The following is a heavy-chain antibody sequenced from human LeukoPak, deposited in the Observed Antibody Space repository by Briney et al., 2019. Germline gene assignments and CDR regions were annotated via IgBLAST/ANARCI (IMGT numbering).Heavy chain of an antibody. CDR3: AREATDYDFWSGYPKADY. CDR1: GGPFSGYY. V-gene: IGHV4-34*01. J-gene: IGHJ4*02. Sequence: PSETLSLTCAVYGGPFSGYYWSWIRQPPGKGLEWIGEINHSGSTNYNPSLKSRVTISVDTSKNQFSLKLSSVTAADTAVYYCAREATDYDFWSGYPKADYWGQGTLVTVSS. CDR2: INHSGST. D-gene: IGHD3-3*01.